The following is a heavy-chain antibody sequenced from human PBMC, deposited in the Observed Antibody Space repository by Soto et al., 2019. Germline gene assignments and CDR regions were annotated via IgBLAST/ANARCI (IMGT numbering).Heavy chain of an antibody. J-gene: IGHJ4*02. CDR3: ARDDSGWYLGY. CDR2: ISSSTVTM. V-gene: IGHV3-48*01. Sequence: EVQLVESGGGLVQPGGSLRLSCAASGFTFSSYSMNWVRQAPGKGLEWISYISSSTVTMYYADSVKGRFTISSHNAKNSLYLQMNSLRAEDTAVYYCARDDSGWYLGYWGQGTLVTVSS. D-gene: IGHD6-19*01. CDR1: GFTFSSYS.